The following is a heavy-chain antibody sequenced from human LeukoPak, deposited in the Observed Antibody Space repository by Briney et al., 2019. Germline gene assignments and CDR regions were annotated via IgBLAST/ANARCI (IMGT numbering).Heavy chain of an antibody. Sequence: GGSLRLSCAASGFTFDDYAMHWVRQAPGKGLEWVSGISWNSGSIGYADSVKGRVTISRDNAKNSLYLQMNSLRAEDTAVYYCARALGYSDYWGQGTLVTVSS. CDR1: GFTFDDYA. D-gene: IGHD5-18*01. J-gene: IGHJ4*02. CDR3: ARALGYSDY. V-gene: IGHV3-9*01. CDR2: ISWNSGSI.